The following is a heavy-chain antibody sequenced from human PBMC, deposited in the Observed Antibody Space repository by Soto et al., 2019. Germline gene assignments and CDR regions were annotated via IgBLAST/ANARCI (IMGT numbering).Heavy chain of an antibody. CDR3: ARGASGSNSPFAY. J-gene: IGHJ4*02. Sequence: EVQLVESGGGLVQPGGSLRLSCAASGFTFSSYWMHWVRQAPGKGLVWVSRIKTDGSSTTYADSVKGRFSISRDNAKSTLYRQMTSLRAEDTAVYYCARGASGSNSPFAYWGQGTLVTVSS. D-gene: IGHD3-10*01. V-gene: IGHV3-74*01. CDR1: GFTFSSYW. CDR2: IKTDGSST.